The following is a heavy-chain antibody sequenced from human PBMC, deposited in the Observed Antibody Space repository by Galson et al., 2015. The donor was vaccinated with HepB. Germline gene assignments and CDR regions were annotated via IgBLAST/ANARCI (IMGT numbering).Heavy chain of an antibody. V-gene: IGHV3-30*04. Sequence: SLRLSCAASGFTFSSYAMHWVRQAPGKGLEWVAVISYDGSNKYYADSMKGRFTISRDNSKNTLYLQMNSLRAEDTAVYYCARNAGVGSSYYGSGSYSHPYYYYYYGMDVWGQGTTVTVSS. J-gene: IGHJ6*02. CDR3: ARNAGVGSSYYGSGSYSHPYYYYYYGMDV. CDR2: ISYDGSNK. CDR1: GFTFSSYA. D-gene: IGHD3-10*01.